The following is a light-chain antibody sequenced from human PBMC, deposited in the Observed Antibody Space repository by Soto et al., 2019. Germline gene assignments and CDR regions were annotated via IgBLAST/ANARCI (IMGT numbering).Light chain of an antibody. J-gene: IGKJ1*01. CDR1: QSVSSSN. CDR3: QHYGSSPWT. V-gene: IGKV3-20*01. Sequence: IVFTHSPSTLSFSPGDRSTLYCRASQSVSSSNLAWYQQKRGQSPRLLIYGASSRATGIPDRFSGSGSGPDFTLTISRLEPEDFAVYFCQHYGSSPWTFGQGTKVDIK. CDR2: GAS.